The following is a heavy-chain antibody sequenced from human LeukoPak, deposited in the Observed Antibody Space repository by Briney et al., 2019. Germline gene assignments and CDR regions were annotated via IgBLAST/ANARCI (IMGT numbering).Heavy chain of an antibody. CDR1: GFTFSRYG. CDR2: IRFDGSSQ. J-gene: IGHJ3*02. CDR3: AKEEAGWRLDGTFDT. V-gene: IGHV3-30*02. D-gene: IGHD2-21*02. Sequence: PGGSLRLSCVASGFTFSRYGMNWVRQAPGKGLEWVAFIRFDGSSQYYGDSVKGRFTISRDNSRNTLYLQMGSLRPEDTAVYYCAKEEAGWRLDGTFDTWGPGTMFIVSS.